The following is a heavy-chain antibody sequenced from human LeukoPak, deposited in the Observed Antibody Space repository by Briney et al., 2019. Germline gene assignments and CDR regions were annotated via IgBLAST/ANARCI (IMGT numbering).Heavy chain of an antibody. CDR3: ARGGSSSFHLFDY. V-gene: IGHV1-69*05. J-gene: IGHJ4*02. D-gene: IGHD6-6*01. CDR1: GGTFSSYA. CDR2: IIPIFGTA. Sequence: GASVKVSCKASGGTFSSYAISWVRQAPGQGLEWMGRIIPIFGTANYAQKFQGRVTITTDESTSTAYMELSSLRSEDTAVCYCARGGSSSFHLFDYWGQGTLVTVSS.